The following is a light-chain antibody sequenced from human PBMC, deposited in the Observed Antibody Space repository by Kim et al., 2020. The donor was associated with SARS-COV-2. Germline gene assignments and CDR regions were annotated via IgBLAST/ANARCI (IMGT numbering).Light chain of an antibody. CDR1: QDISNF. V-gene: IGKV1-33*01. Sequence: ASVGDRVTITCQASQDISNFLNWYQQKPGKAPKLLIYDASNLETVVPSRFSGGGSGTDFTFTISSLQPEDIATYYCQQYDNLPITFGQGTRLEIK. CDR2: DAS. J-gene: IGKJ5*01. CDR3: QQYDNLPIT.